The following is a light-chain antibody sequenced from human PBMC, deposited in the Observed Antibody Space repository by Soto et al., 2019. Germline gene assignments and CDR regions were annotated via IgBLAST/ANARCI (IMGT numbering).Light chain of an antibody. V-gene: IGLV2-23*02. CDR2: EVN. CDR1: SSDVGYYNL. CDR3: CSYAGSTTHYV. J-gene: IGLJ1*01. Sequence: QSVLTQPAAVSGSTGQSITISCTGTSSDVGYYNLVSWYQQHPGKAPKLIIYEVNKRPSGFSNRCSGSKSGNTASLTISGLQADDEADYYCCSYAGSTTHYVFGTGTKVTVL.